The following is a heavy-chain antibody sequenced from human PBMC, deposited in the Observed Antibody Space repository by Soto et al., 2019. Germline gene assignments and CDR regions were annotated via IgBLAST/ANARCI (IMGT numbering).Heavy chain of an antibody. D-gene: IGHD5-18*01. CDR3: ARDDYSYGYGYFDC. V-gene: IGHV3-23*01. Sequence: GGSLRLSCAASGFTFSSYAMSWVRQAPGKGLEWVSAISGSGGSTYYADSVKGRFTISRDNSKNTLYLQMNSLRAEDTAVYYCARDDYSYGYGYFDCWGQGTLVTVSS. CDR2: ISGSGGST. CDR1: GFTFSSYA. J-gene: IGHJ4*02.